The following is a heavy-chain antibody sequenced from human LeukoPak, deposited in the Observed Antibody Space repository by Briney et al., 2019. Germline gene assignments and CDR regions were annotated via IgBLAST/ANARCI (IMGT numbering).Heavy chain of an antibody. CDR1: GGSFSGYY. CDR2: INHSGST. CDR3: ARRRLGGNWFDP. V-gene: IGHV4-34*01. D-gene: IGHD3-16*01. Sequence: SETLSLTCAVYGGSFSGYYWSWIRQPPGKGLEWIGEINHSGSTNYNPSLKSRVTISVDTSKNQFSLKLSSVTAADTAVYYCARRRLGGNWFDPWGQGTLVTVSS. J-gene: IGHJ5*02.